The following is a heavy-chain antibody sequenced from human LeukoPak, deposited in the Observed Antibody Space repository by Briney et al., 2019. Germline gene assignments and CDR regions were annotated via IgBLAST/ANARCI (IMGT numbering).Heavy chain of an antibody. CDR3: ARASFCTSTNCQIDY. CDR2: IYISGST. CDR1: GVSISSYY. V-gene: IGHV4-4*07. Sequence: KTSETLSLTCTVSGVSISSYYWSWIRQPAGKGLEWIGRIYISGSTHYNPSLKSRVTMSVDTSKNQFSLKLSSVTAADTAVYYCARASFCTSTNCQIDYWGLGTLVTVSS. J-gene: IGHJ4*02. D-gene: IGHD2-2*01.